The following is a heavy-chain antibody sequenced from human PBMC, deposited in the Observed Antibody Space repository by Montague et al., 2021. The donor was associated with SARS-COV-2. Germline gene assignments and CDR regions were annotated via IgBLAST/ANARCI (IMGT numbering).Heavy chain of an antibody. Sequence: ETLSLTCTVSGGSISSSSYYWAWIRQPPGKGLEWIGSIYHSGSTFYNPSLKSRVSMSVDTSKNQFSLKLSPGTAADTAMYYCARVKWELSVGNVFDIWGQGTMVTVSS. V-gene: IGHV4-39*01. CDR2: IYHSGST. D-gene: IGHD1-26*01. CDR3: ARVKWELSVGNVFDI. J-gene: IGHJ3*02. CDR1: GGSISSSSYY.